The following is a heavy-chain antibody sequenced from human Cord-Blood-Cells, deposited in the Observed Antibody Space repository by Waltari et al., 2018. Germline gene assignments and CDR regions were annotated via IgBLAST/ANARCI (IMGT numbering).Heavy chain of an antibody. Sequence: QLQLQESGPGLVKPSETLSLTCTVSGGSISSSSYYWGWIRQPPGKGLEWIGSIYYSGSTYYNPSLKSRVTISVDTSKNQFSLTLSSVTAADTAVYYCARQGVATTDYYYYGMDVWGQGTTVTVSS. J-gene: IGHJ6*02. CDR3: ARQGVATTDYYYYGMDV. CDR1: GGSISSSSYY. V-gene: IGHV4-39*01. CDR2: IYYSGST. D-gene: IGHD5-12*01.